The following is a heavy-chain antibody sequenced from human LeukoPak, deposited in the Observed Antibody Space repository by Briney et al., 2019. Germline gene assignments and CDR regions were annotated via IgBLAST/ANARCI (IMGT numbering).Heavy chain of an antibody. V-gene: IGHV1-2*02. CDR1: GYTFTGYY. D-gene: IGHD3-16*01. CDR2: INPNSGGT. Sequence: ASVKVSCKASGYTFTGYYMHWVRQAPGQGLEWMGWINPNSGGTNYAQKFQGRVTMTRDTSISTAYMELGRLRSDDTAVYYCARVPALTLRLGEFRDYWGQGTLVTVSS. CDR3: ARVPALTLRLGEFRDY. J-gene: IGHJ4*02.